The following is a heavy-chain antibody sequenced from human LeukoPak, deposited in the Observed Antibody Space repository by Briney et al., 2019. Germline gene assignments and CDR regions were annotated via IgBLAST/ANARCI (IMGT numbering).Heavy chain of an antibody. D-gene: IGHD1-26*01. Sequence: ASVKVSCKASGYTFTGYYLHWVRQAPGQGLEWMGWINPNSGGTNYPEKFQGRVTMTRDTSISTAYMDLSRLTSDDTAVYYCAIGGVGTIRPPWGFDPWGRGTLVTVSS. CDR3: AIGGVGTIRPPWGFDP. J-gene: IGHJ5*02. V-gene: IGHV1-2*02. CDR1: GYTFTGYY. CDR2: INPNSGGT.